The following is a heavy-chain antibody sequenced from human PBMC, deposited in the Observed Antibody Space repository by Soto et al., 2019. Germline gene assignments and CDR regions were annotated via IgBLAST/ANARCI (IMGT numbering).Heavy chain of an antibody. J-gene: IGHJ6*02. CDR1: GGTFSSYT. Sequence: QVQLVQSGAEVKKPGSSVKVSCKASGGTFSSYTISWVRQAPGQGLEWMGRIIPILGIANYAQKFQGRVTITADKSTSTAYMELSSLRSEDTAVYYCVREKDIVVVVAATPGYYYYGMDVWGQGTTVTVSS. V-gene: IGHV1-69*08. CDR2: IIPILGIA. CDR3: VREKDIVVVVAATPGYYYYGMDV. D-gene: IGHD2-15*01.